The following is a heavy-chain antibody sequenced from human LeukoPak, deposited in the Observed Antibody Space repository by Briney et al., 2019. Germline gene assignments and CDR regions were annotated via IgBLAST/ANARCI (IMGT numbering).Heavy chain of an antibody. CDR2: IGTGSSYM. Sequence: GGSLRLSCAASGFTFSSYSMNWVRQAPGKGLEWVSSIGTGSSYMYYADSVKGRFTISRDNSKNTLYLQMNSLRAEDTAVYYCARHSYGSGSYYNVPYYYGMDVWGQGTTVTVSS. CDR3: ARHSYGSGSYYNVPYYYGMDV. J-gene: IGHJ6*02. V-gene: IGHV3-21*04. D-gene: IGHD3-10*01. CDR1: GFTFSSYS.